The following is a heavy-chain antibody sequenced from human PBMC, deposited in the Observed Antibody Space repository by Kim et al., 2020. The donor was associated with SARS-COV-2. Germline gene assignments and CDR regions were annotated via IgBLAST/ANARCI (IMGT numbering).Heavy chain of an antibody. J-gene: IGHJ4*02. D-gene: IGHD3-10*01. CDR1: GGSFSGYY. V-gene: IGHV4-34*01. Sequence: SETLSLTCAVYGGSFSGYYWSWIRQPPGKGLEWIGEINHSGSTNYNPSLKRRGTISVDTSKNQSSLKLSSVTAADTAVYYCAREKITMFWGFSVWGQGPL. CDR3: AREKITMFWGFSV. CDR2: INHSGST.